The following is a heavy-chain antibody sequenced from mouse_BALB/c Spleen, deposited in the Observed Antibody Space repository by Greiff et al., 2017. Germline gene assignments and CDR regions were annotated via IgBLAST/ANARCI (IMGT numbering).Heavy chain of an antibody. V-gene: IGHV5-6-3*01. Sequence: EVNLVESGGGLVQPGGSLKLSCAASGFTFSSYGMSWVRQTPDKRLELVATINSNGGSTYYPDSVKGRFTISRDNAKNTLYLQMSSLKSEDTAMYYCARGRYYGNYVGYFDVWGAGTTVTVSS. D-gene: IGHD2-1*01. CDR3: ARGRYYGNYVGYFDV. CDR2: INSNGGST. J-gene: IGHJ1*01. CDR1: GFTFSSYG.